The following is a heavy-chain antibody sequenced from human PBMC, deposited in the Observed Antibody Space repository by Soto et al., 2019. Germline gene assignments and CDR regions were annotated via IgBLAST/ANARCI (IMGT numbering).Heavy chain of an antibody. CDR3: ASHCSLRVSGWSAP. J-gene: IGHJ5*02. D-gene: IGHD2-15*01. CDR2: INPSDGTT. Sequence: GPRLEWMGVINPSDGTTTYTQKDQRRVTMTRDTSTSTVYIKLRSPKSEDTAVYFCASHCSLRVSGWSAPWGQGTPVTVSS. V-gene: IGHV1-46*03.